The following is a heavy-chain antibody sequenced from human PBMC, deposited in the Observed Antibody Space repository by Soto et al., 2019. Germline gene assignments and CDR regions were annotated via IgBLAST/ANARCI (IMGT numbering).Heavy chain of an antibody. J-gene: IGHJ5*02. V-gene: IGHV5-51*01. CDR2: IYPDDSDT. Sequence: GESLKISCKGSGYSFTNYWIGWVRQMPGEGLEWMGIIYPDDSDTKYSPSFQGQVTFSADKSINTAYLQWSSLKASDTAIYYCARLEWLSLAAWFDPWGQGTLVTVSS. CDR1: GYSFTNYW. CDR3: ARLEWLSLAAWFDP. D-gene: IGHD3-3*01.